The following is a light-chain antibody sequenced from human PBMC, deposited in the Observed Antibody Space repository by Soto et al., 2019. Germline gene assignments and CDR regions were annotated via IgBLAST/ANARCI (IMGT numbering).Light chain of an antibody. CDR3: QTWGSGII. CDR2: LNNVGSH. J-gene: IGLJ2*01. Sequence: QSVLTQSPSASASLGASVKLTCTLSSAHSLFAIAWHQQQPDKGARFLMKLNNVGSHTKGDGIPVRVSDSSSGAERYLTISSPQSEDEADYYCQTWGSGIIFGGGTKLTVL. CDR1: SAHSLFA. V-gene: IGLV4-69*01.